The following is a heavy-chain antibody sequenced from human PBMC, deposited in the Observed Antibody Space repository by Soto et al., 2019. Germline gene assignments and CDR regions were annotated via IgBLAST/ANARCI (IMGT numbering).Heavy chain of an antibody. CDR1: GGTFSSYA. CDR3: ATVDSSGYCFDY. D-gene: IGHD3-22*01. CDR2: IIPIFGTA. J-gene: IGHJ4*02. Sequence: SVKVSCKASGGTFSSYAISWVRQAPGQGLEWMGGIIPIFGTANYAQKFQGRVTITADESTSTAYMELSSLRSEDTAVYYCATVDSSGYCFDYWGQGTLVTVSS. V-gene: IGHV1-69*13.